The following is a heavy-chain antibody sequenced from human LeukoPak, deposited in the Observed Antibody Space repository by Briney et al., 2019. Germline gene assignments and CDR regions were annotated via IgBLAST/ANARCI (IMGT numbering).Heavy chain of an antibody. Sequence: ASVKVSCKASGYTFTSYAITWGRQAPGQGLEWMGWISTYNGDTNYAQKIQGRVTMTTDTSTSTAFMELRSLTSDDTAVYYCAREGPVAGSYYNFGYWGQGTLVTVSS. CDR1: GYTFTSYA. D-gene: IGHD3-10*01. V-gene: IGHV1-18*01. J-gene: IGHJ4*02. CDR3: AREGPVAGSYYNFGY. CDR2: ISTYNGDT.